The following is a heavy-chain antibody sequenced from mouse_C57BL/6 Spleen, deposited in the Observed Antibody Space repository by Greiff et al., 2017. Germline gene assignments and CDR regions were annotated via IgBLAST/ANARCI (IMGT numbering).Heavy chain of an antibody. CDR1: GFTFSSYA. V-gene: IGHV5-4*01. J-gene: IGHJ2*01. CDR2: ISDGGSYT. CDR3: ARGGETGHYFGY. Sequence: EVQVVESGGGLVKPGGSLKLSCAASGFTFSSYAMSWVRQTPEKRLEWVATISDGGSYTYYPDNVKGRFTISRDNAKNNLYMQMSHLKSADTARYYCARGGETGHYFGYWGQGTTLTVAT.